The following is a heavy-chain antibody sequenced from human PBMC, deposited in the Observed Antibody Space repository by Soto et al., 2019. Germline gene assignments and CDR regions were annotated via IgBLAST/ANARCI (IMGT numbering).Heavy chain of an antibody. CDR3: ARARYCSSTSCYSPFYYGMDV. J-gene: IGHJ6*02. D-gene: IGHD2-2*01. CDR1: GGTFSSYA. CDR2: IIPIFGTA. V-gene: IGHV1-69*13. Sequence: ASVKVSCKASGGTFSSYAISWVRQAPGQGLEWMGEIIPIFGTANYAQKFQGRVTITADESTSTAYMELSSLRSEDTAVYYCARARYCSSTSCYSPFYYGMDVWGQGTTVTVSS.